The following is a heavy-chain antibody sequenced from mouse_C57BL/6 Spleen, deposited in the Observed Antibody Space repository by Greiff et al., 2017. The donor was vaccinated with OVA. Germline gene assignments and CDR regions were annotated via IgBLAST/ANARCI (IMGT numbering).Heavy chain of an antibody. CDR2: IYPRSGNT. Sequence: HVQLQQSGAELARPGASVKLSCKASGYTFTSYGISWVKQRTGQGLEWIGEIYPRSGNTYYNEKFKGKATLTADKSSSTAYMELRSLTSEDSAVYFCARRDDYDGYWYFDVWGTGTTVTVSS. CDR1: GYTFTSYG. V-gene: IGHV1-81*01. CDR3: ARRDDYDGYWYFDV. D-gene: IGHD2-4*01. J-gene: IGHJ1*03.